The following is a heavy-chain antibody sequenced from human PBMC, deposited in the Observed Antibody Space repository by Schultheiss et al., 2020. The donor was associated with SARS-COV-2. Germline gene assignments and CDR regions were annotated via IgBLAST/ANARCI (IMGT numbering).Heavy chain of an antibody. V-gene: IGHV3-33*01. Sequence: GGSLRLSCAASGFRFSTYGMHWVRQAPGKRLEWLSVIWPDGTDINYADSVKGRYTISRDNPRNTLYLQMNSLRGEDTAVHYCARMSRGGYPLDYWGQGTLVTVSS. J-gene: IGHJ4*02. CDR3: ARMSRGGYPLDY. CDR2: IWPDGTDI. D-gene: IGHD2-15*01. CDR1: GFRFSTYG.